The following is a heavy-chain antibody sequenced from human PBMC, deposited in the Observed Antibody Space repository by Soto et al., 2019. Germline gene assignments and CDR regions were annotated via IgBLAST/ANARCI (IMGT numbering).Heavy chain of an antibody. V-gene: IGHV4-34*01. D-gene: IGHD3-9*01. CDR3: ARGEYYDILTGFANTLDY. CDR2: INHSGST. Sequence: SETLSLTCAVYGGSFSGYYWSWIRQPPGKGLEWIGEINHSGSTNYNPSLKSRVTISVDTSKNQFSLKLSSVTAADTAVYYCARGEYYDILTGFANTLDYWGQGTLVTVSS. J-gene: IGHJ4*02. CDR1: GGSFSGYY.